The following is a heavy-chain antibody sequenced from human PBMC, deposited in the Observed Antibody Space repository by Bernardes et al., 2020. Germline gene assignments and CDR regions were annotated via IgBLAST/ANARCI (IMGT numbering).Heavy chain of an antibody. CDR2: ISYDGSNK. CDR1: GFTFSSYA. D-gene: IGHD4-17*01. Sequence: GGSLRLSCAASGFTFSSYAMHWVRQAPGKGLEWVAVISYDGSNKYYADSVKGRFTISRDNSKNTLYLQMNSLRAEDTAVYYCARDGIYGDYNVDYWGQGTLVTVSS. V-gene: IGHV3-30-3*01. CDR3: ARDGIYGDYNVDY. J-gene: IGHJ4*02.